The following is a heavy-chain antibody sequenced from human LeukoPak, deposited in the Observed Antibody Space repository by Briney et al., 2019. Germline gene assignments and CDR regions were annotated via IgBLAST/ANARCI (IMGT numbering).Heavy chain of an antibody. CDR3: ARHAAFADYQSHLTHFDY. CDR2: IYYSGNT. D-gene: IGHD4/OR15-4a*01. Sequence: SETLSLTCTVSGGSISSRDNYWGWFRQPPGKGLEWIGSIYYSGNTYYNPSLESRVTISVDTSKNQFSLRLSSVTAADTALYYCARHAAFADYQSHLTHFDYWGQGTLVTVSS. V-gene: IGHV4-39*01. CDR1: GGSISSRDNY. J-gene: IGHJ4*02.